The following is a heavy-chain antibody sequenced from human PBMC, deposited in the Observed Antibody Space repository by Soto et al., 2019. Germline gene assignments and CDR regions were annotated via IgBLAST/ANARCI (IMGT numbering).Heavy chain of an antibody. CDR2: ITGTGGNT. CDR1: GFPLSTYC. CDR3: ARIRGYWYGLDV. V-gene: IGHV3-23*01. Sequence: EVQLLESGGGLVQPGGSLRLSCAASGFPLSTYCMTWVRQAPGKGLEWVSAITGTGGNTYYVDSVKGRFTSSRDNSKNMLYLQVNSMRVEYTAVYYCARIRGYWYGLDVWGQGTTVTVSS. J-gene: IGHJ6*02.